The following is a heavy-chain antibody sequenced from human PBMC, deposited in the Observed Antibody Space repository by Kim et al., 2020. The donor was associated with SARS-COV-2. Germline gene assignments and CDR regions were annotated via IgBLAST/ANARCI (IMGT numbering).Heavy chain of an antibody. J-gene: IGHJ4*02. CDR1: GFTFDDYA. D-gene: IGHD5-12*01. V-gene: IGHV3-9*01. Sequence: GGSLRLSCAASGFTFDDYAMHWVRQAPGKGLEWVSGINWNSGNIGNADSVKGRFTISRDNAKNSLYLQMNSLRAEDTALYYCAKGILPGYSGYDYYDYWGQGTLVTVSS. CDR3: AKGILPGYSGYDYYDY. CDR2: INWNSGNI.